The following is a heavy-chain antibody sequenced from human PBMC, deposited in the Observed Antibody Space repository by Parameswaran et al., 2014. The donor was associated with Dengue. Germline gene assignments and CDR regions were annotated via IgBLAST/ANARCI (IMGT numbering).Heavy chain of an antibody. V-gene: IGHV4-59*01. J-gene: IGHJ6*02. CDR2: IYYSGST. CDR3: ARSGVVVAATPYYYYGMDV. Sequence: VRQAPGKGLEWIGYIYYSGSTNYNPSLKSRVTISVDTSKNQFSLKLSSVTAADTAVYYCARSGVVVAATPYYYYGMDVWGQGTTVTVSS. D-gene: IGHD2-15*01.